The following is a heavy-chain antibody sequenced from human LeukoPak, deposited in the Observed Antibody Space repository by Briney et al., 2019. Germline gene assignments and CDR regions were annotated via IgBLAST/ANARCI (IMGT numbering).Heavy chain of an antibody. CDR1: GFTFSSYW. V-gene: IGHV3-7*01. CDR2: VKQDGSEK. CDR3: ARVRPSYYYYYGMDV. J-gene: IGHJ6*02. Sequence: GGSLRLSCAASGFTFSSYWMSWVRRAPGKGLEWGANVKQDGSEKYYVDSVKGRFTISRDNAKDSLYLQMNSLRAEDTAVYYCARVRPSYYYYYGMDVWGQGTTVTVSS.